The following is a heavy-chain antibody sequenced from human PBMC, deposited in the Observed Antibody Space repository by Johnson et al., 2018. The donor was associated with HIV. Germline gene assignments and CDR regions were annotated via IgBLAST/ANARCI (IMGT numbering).Heavy chain of an antibody. CDR2: IGTAGYT. V-gene: IGHV3-13*01. D-gene: IGHD1-26*01. CDR3: ARAYSGSYINDAFDI. Sequence: VQLVESGGGLVQPGGSLRLSCAASGFTFSSYDMHWVRQATGKGLEWVSAIGTAGYTYYPGSVKGRFTISRENAKNSLYLQMNSLRAGDTAVYYCARAYSGSYINDAFDIWGQGTMVTVSS. CDR1: GFTFSSYD. J-gene: IGHJ3*02.